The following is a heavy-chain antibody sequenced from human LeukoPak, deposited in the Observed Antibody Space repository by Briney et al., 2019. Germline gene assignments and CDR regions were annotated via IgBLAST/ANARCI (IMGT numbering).Heavy chain of an antibody. CDR2: IYTSGST. D-gene: IGHD2-2*01. Sequence: SETLSLTCTVSGGSISSYYWSWIRQPAGKGLEWIGRIYTSGSTNYNPSLKSRVTMSVDTSKNQFSLKLSSVTAADTAVYYCARDIVVVVPAGSAFDIWGQGTMVTVSS. V-gene: IGHV4-4*07. CDR3: ARDIVVVVPAGSAFDI. CDR1: GGSISSYY. J-gene: IGHJ3*02.